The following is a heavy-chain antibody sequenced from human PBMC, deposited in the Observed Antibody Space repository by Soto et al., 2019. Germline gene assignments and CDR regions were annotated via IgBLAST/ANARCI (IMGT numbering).Heavy chain of an antibody. CDR2: IYHSGST. V-gene: IGHV4-30-2*01. CDR1: GGSISTGSYS. D-gene: IGHD3-10*01. Sequence: SETLSLTCAVSGGSISTGSYSWSWIRQPPGKGLEWIGYIYHSGSTYYNPSLKSRVTISVDRSKNQFSLKLISVTAADTAVYYCASSITMVRGVITYYYYGMDVWGQGTTVTVSS. J-gene: IGHJ6*02. CDR3: ASSITMVRGVITYYYYGMDV.